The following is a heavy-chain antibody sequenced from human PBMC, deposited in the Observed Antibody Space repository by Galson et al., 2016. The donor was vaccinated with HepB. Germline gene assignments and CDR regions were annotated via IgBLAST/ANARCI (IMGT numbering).Heavy chain of an antibody. CDR3: ARWRQTYVWGSYRNAFDI. CDR2: ITPTRGST. D-gene: IGHD3-16*02. V-gene: IGHV1-2*02. Sequence: SLKLSCKASGYTFTHYDMHWVRQAPGKGLEWISGITPTRGSTNYAQHFKGRVTMSRDTSISTAYMELSRLRSDDTAVYYCARWRQTYVWGSYRNAFDIWGQGTMVTVSS. J-gene: IGHJ3*02. CDR1: GYTFTHYD.